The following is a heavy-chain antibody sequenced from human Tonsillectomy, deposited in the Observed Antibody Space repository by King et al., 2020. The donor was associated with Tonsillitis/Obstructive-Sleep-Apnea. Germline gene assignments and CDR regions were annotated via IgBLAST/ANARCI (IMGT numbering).Heavy chain of an antibody. CDR2: SYYSWST. Sequence: LQLQESGPGLVKPSETLSLTCTVSGGSISSYYWSWIRQPPGKGLEWIGYSYYSWSTNYNPSLKSRVTISVDTSKNQFSLKLSSVTAADTAVYYCARQYYDILTGYPSFDYWGQGTLVTVSS. V-gene: IGHV4-59*01. CDR1: GGSISSYY. J-gene: IGHJ4*02. D-gene: IGHD3-9*01. CDR3: ARQYYDILTGYPSFDY.